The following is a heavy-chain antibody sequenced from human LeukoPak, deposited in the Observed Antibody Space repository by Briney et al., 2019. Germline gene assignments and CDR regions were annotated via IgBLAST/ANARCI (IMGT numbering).Heavy chain of an antibody. CDR3: ARKSTDGYNEGLDY. CDR1: GGSISTSTYY. CDR2: ISYSGST. D-gene: IGHD5-24*01. Sequence: SETLSLTCTVSGGSISTSTYYWGWIRQPPGKGLEWIGSISYSGSTYNNPSLKSRVTISVDTSKNQFSLKLSSVTAADTAVYYCARKSTDGYNEGLDYWGQGTLVTVSS. J-gene: IGHJ4*02. V-gene: IGHV4-39*07.